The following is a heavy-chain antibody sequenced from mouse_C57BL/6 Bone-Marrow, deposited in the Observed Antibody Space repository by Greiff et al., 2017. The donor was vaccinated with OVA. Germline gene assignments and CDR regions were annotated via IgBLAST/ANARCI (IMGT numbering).Heavy chain of an antibody. CDR2: ISSGGSYT. CDR1: GFTFSSYG. J-gene: IGHJ2*01. V-gene: IGHV5-6*01. D-gene: IGHD2-3*01. CDR3: ARHDGYDFDY. Sequence: EVKLVESGGDLVKPGGSLKLSCAASGFTFSSYGMSWVRQTPDKRLEWVATISSGGSYTYYPDSVKGRFTISRDNAKNTLYLQMSSLKSEDTAMYYCARHDGYDFDYWGQGTTLTVSS.